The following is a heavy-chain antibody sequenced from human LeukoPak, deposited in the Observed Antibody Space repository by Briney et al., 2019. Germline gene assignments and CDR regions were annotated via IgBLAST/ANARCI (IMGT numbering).Heavy chain of an antibody. CDR3: ARLSFGSGWDPSFDY. Sequence: PSETLSLTCAVSGGSISSYYWSWVRQPPGKGLGWNGYIYYSGSTNYNPTLKSRVTISVDTSKNQSSLKLSSVTAADTAVYYCARLSFGSGWDPSFDYWGQGTLVTVSS. D-gene: IGHD6-19*01. CDR2: IYYSGST. J-gene: IGHJ4*02. CDR1: GGSISSYY. V-gene: IGHV4-59*08.